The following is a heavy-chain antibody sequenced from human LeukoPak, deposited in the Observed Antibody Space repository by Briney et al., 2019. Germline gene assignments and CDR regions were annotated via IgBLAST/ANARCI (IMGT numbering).Heavy chain of an antibody. V-gene: IGHV1-2*02. J-gene: IGHJ4*02. Sequence: ASVKVSCKASGYTFTDYSMHWVRQAPGQGLEWMGWINPNSGGTNYAQKFQGGVTMTRDTPISTSYMELSRLRSDDTAVYYCARSSSAWYDGYYFDYWGQGTLVTVSS. CDR2: INPNSGGT. CDR1: GYTFTDYS. D-gene: IGHD6-19*01. CDR3: ARSSSAWYDGYYFDY.